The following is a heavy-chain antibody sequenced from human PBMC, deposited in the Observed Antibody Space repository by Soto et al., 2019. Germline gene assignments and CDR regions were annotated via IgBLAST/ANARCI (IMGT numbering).Heavy chain of an antibody. J-gene: IGHJ4*02. V-gene: IGHV3-23*01. D-gene: IGHD3-10*01. CDR3: ARGSTDSYPGSRIFDF. CDR1: GFTFSSYS. Sequence: GGSLRLSCAASGFTFSSYSMNWVRQAPGKGLERVSTITDTGGDTKYADSVRGRFTMSRDNSKKTLYLQMNSLRVEDSALYYCARGSTDSYPGSRIFDFWGRGTLVTVSS. CDR2: ITDTGGDT.